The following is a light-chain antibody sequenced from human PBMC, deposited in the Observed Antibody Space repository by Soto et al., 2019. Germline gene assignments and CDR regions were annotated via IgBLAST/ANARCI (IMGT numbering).Light chain of an antibody. CDR3: QQGGNWPRT. V-gene: IGKV3-11*01. CDR1: QSVSSH. J-gene: IGKJ5*01. Sequence: EIVLTLSPATLSLSPWESATVSCRASQSVSSHLAWYQQKRGQAPRLLVYDASSRATGIPARFSGSGSGTDFTLTISSLEPEDFAVYYCQQGGNWPRTFGQGTRLEIK. CDR2: DAS.